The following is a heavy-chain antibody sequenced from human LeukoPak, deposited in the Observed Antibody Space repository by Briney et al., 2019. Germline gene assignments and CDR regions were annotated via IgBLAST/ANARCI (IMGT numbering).Heavy chain of an antibody. CDR3: ARDFYSSSVGVDY. CDR1: GFTVSSNY. V-gene: IGHV3-66*01. D-gene: IGHD6-19*01. Sequence: GGSLRLSCAASGFTVSSNYMSWVRQAPGKGLEWVSVIYSGGSTYYADSVKGRFTISRDNSKNTLYLQMNSLRAEDTAVYYCARDFYSSSVGVDYWGQGTLVTVSS. CDR2: IYSGGST. J-gene: IGHJ4*02.